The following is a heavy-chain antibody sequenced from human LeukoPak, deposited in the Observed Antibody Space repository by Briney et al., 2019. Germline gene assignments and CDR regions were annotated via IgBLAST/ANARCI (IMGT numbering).Heavy chain of an antibody. D-gene: IGHD2-21*01. J-gene: IGHJ4*02. CDR3: ARPRGCGTSRCNNFDY. CDR2: IKRDGSET. CDR1: GFIFSNYW. V-gene: IGHV3-7*01. Sequence: GGSLRLSCAASGFIFSNYWMSWVRQAPGKGLEWMAIIKRDGSETYYVDSLKGRFTVSRDNAKNSLYLQMNRLRAEDTAVYYCARPRGCGTSRCNNFDYWGQGTLVTVSS.